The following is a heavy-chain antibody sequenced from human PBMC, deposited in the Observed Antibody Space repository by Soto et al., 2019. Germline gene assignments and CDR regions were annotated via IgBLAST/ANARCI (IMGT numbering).Heavy chain of an antibody. J-gene: IGHJ3*02. CDR3: ARDQPYCSSTSCHKDDAFDI. CDR1: GFTFSSYS. Sequence: VGSLRLSCAASGFTFSSYSMNWVRQAPGKGLEWVSYISSSSSTIYYADSVKGRFTISRDNAKNSLYLQMNSLRAEDTAVYYCARDQPYCSSTSCHKDDAFDIWGQGTMVTVSS. CDR2: ISSSSSTI. V-gene: IGHV3-48*01. D-gene: IGHD2-2*02.